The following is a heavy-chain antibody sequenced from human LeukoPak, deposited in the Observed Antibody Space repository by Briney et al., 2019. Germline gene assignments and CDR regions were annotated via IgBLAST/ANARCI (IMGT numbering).Heavy chain of an antibody. D-gene: IGHD3-10*01. V-gene: IGHV4-39*01. J-gene: IGHJ4*02. Sequence: PSETLSLTSTGSGGSSTNSDYFWGWIGQPPGKGLEWIGNVDYSGRTHYNPSLMSRVTIYADNSKNQFSLKLRSVTAADTAVYYCARLDASSAHFSGSFPDYWGQGTLVTVSS. CDR3: ARLDASSAHFSGSFPDY. CDR2: VDYSGRT. CDR1: GGSSTNSDYF.